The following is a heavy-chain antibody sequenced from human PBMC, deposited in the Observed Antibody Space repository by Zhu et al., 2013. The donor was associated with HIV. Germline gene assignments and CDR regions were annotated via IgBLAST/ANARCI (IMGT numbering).Heavy chain of an antibody. CDR3: ATDRGAGDIVVVVAATGTFDI. D-gene: IGHD2-15*01. V-gene: IGHV1-69*12. CDR1: GGTFSSYA. CDR2: IIPNFGTP. J-gene: IGHJ3*02. Sequence: QVQLVQSGAEVKKPGSSVKVSCKASGGTFSSYAIYWVRQAPGQGLEWMGGIIPNFGTPNYAQKFQGRVTMTADDSTSTAYMELSSLRYEDTAVYYCATDRGAGDIVVVVAATGTFDIWGQGTLVTVSS.